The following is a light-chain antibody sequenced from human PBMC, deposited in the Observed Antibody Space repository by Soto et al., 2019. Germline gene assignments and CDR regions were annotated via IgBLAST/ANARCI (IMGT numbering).Light chain of an antibody. CDR3: SLYTARGV. CDR1: SSDVAAYKY. J-gene: IGLJ1*01. Sequence: QSALTQPASVSGSPGQSITISCTGASSDVAAYKYVSWYQQHPGKAPKLIIYDVSKWPPGVSNRFFGSKSGYTASLTISGLQAEDEADYYCSLYTARGVFGTGTNLTVL. V-gene: IGLV2-14*03. CDR2: DVS.